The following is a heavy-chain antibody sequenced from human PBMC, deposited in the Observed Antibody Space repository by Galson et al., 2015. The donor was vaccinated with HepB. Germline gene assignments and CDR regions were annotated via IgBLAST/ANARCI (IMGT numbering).Heavy chain of an antibody. J-gene: IGHJ4*02. CDR3: ARRGSDFDY. D-gene: IGHD3-10*01. CDR1: GGSISSYY. V-gene: IGHV4-59*08. Sequence: LSLTCVVSGGSISSYYWSWIRQPPGKGLEWIGYIYYSGTTNYNPSLKSRVTISVDTSKNQFSLKLTSVTAADTAVYYCARRGSDFDYWGQGTLVTVSS. CDR2: IYYSGTT.